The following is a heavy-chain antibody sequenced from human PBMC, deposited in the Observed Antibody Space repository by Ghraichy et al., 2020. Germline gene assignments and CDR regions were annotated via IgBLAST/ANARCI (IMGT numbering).Heavy chain of an antibody. J-gene: IGHJ4*02. CDR1: GDSVNSETHY. Sequence: SQTFSLTCTVSGDSVNSETHYWSWIRQPTGKGLEWIAYIYNTGRTDSTPSLKSRVTVSIDTSSNQFSLKLNSVTAADTAVYYCARSVRGRAPDYWGQGTLVTVSS. D-gene: IGHD3-10*01. V-gene: IGHV4-61*01. CDR3: ARSVRGRAPDY. CDR2: IYNTGRT.